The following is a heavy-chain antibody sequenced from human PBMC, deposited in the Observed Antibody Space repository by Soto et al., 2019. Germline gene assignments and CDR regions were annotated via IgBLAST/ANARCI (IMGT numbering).Heavy chain of an antibody. V-gene: IGHV1-18*01. J-gene: IGHJ4*02. CDR3: ATPGVRDYGGTDFDY. Sequence: GASVEVSCTASGDSFHSYCIIWVRQATGQGLEWMGWINTYNGDTNYAQKLQDRVTMTTDTFTSTAYMDLRSLRSDDTAVYYCATPGVRDYGGTDFDYWCQGTLVT. D-gene: IGHD4-17*01. CDR1: GDSFHSYC. CDR2: INTYNGDT.